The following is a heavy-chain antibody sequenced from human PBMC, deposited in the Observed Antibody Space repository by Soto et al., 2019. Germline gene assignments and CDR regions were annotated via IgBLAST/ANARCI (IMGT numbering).Heavy chain of an antibody. J-gene: IGHJ5*02. Sequence: GASVKVSCKASGGTFSSYAISWVRQAPGQGLEWMGGIIPIYGTTNSAQKFQGRVTITADESTSTAYMEVSSLRSEDTAVYYCVRVDCSGGSCYRNHRWFDPWGQGTLVTVSS. CDR1: GGTFSSYA. CDR3: VRVDCSGGSCYRNHRWFDP. D-gene: IGHD2-15*01. V-gene: IGHV1-69*13. CDR2: IIPIYGTT.